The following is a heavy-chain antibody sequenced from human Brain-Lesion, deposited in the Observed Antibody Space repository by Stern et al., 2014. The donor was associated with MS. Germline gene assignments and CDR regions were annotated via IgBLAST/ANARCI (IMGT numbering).Heavy chain of an antibody. V-gene: IGHV1-24*01. CDR1: GYTLTELS. CDR3: ATLSPGAGGNYYRHFDY. J-gene: IGHJ4*02. D-gene: IGHD1-26*01. CDR2: FDPEEGET. Sequence: VQLVESGAEVKKPGASVKASCKVSGYTLTELSMHWVRQAPRKGLEWMGCFDPEEGETIYAQKFQGRVTMTEDTSTDTAYMELSSLRSEDTAVYYCATLSPGAGGNYYRHFDYWGQGTLVTVSS.